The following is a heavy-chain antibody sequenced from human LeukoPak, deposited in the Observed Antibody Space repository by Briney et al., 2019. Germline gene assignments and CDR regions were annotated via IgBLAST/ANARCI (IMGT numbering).Heavy chain of an antibody. CDR1: GYTFTNYG. Sequence: ASVKVSCKASGYTFTNYGITWVRQAPGQGLEWMGWISTYNVNTNYAQKFQGRVTMTRDTSISTAYMELSRLRSDDTAVYYCARDPCCRRPWSGPEVDLWGRGTLVTVSS. V-gene: IGHV1-18*01. J-gene: IGHJ2*01. CDR2: ISTYNVNT. CDR3: ARDPCCRRPWSGPEVDL. D-gene: IGHD3-3*01.